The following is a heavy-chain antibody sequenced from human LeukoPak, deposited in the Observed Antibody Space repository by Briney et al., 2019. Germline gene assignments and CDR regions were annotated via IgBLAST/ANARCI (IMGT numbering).Heavy chain of an antibody. J-gene: IGHJ3*02. CDR2: IYSGGST. CDR1: GFTVSSNY. D-gene: IGHD2-21*02. Sequence: SGGSLRLSCAASGFTVSSNYMSWVRQAPGKGLEWVSVIYSGGSTYYADSVKGRFTISRDNSKNTLYLQMNSLRAEDTAVYYCASPYCGGDCYSNSNAFDIWGQGTMVTVSS. CDR3: ASPYCGGDCYSNSNAFDI. V-gene: IGHV3-66*01.